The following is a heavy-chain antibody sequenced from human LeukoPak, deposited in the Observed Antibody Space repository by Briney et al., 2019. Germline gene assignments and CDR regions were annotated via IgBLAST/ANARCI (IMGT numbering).Heavy chain of an antibody. CDR2: IIPILSIA. Sequence: SVKVSCKATGGTFSSYTISWVRQAPGQGLEWMGRIIPILSIANYAQKFQGRVTITADKSTSTAYMELSSLRSEDTAVYYCARDRSGYAFDIWGQGTMVTVSS. CDR1: GGTFSSYT. D-gene: IGHD6-19*01. CDR3: ARDRSGYAFDI. V-gene: IGHV1-69*04. J-gene: IGHJ3*02.